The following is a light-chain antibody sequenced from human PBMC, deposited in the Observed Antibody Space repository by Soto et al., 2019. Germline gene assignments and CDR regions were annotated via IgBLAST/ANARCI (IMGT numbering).Light chain of an antibody. CDR2: DVS. CDR1: GSDVGSYIY. CDR3: VSYTTFSSYV. Sequence: QSVLTQPASVSGSPGQSITISCTGTGSDVGSYIYVSWYQHHPGKAPKLMIYDVSNRPSGVSNRFSGSKSGNTASLTISGLQAEDEAEYYCVSYTTFSSYVFGTGTKVTVL. J-gene: IGLJ1*01. V-gene: IGLV2-14*01.